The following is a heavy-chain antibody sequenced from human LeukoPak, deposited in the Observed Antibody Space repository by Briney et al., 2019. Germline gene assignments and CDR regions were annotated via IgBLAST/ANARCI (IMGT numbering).Heavy chain of an antibody. CDR2: IYHSGST. CDR1: GYSISSGYY. V-gene: IGHV4-38-2*01. J-gene: IGHJ4*02. Sequence: PSETLSLTCAVSGYSISSGYYWGWIRQPPGKGLEWIGSIYHSGSTYYNPSLKSRVTISVDTSKNQFSLKLSSVTAADTAVYYCARHPEYYDFWSGNYYFDYWGQGTLVTVSS. CDR3: ARHPEYYDFWSGNYYFDY. D-gene: IGHD3-3*01.